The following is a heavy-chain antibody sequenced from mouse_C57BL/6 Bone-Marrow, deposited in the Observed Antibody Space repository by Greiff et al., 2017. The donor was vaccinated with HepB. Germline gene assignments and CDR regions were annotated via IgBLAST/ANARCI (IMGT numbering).Heavy chain of an antibody. Sequence: QVQLKQPGAELVKPGASVKLSCKASGYAFSSYWMHWVKQRPGQGLEWIGMIHPNSGSTNYNEKFKSKATLTVDKSSSTAYMQLSSLTSEDSAVYDCESSPNYYGTLYWYFDVWGRGTTVTVSA. D-gene: IGHD1-1*01. J-gene: IGHJ1*03. CDR3: ESSPNYYGTLYWYFDV. CDR1: GYAFSSYW. V-gene: IGHV1-64*01. CDR2: IHPNSGST.